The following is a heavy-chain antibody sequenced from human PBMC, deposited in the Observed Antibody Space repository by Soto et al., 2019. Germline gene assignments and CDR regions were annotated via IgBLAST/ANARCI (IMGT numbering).Heavy chain of an antibody. CDR2: IYYSGST. D-gene: IGHD3-10*01. CDR3: ARYGSGSYYPTTFDY. J-gene: IGHJ4*01. V-gene: IGHV4-31*03. CDR1: GGSISSGGYY. Sequence: QVQLQESGPGLVKPSQTLSLTCTVSGGSISSGGYYWSWIRQHPGKGLECIGYIYYSGSTYYNPSLTSRVTISVDTSEKQFSLKLSSVTAADTAVYYCARYGSGSYYPTTFDYWGQEPWSPSPQ.